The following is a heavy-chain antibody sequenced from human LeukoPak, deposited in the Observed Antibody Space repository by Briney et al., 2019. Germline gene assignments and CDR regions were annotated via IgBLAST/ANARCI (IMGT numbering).Heavy chain of an antibody. Sequence: SETLSLTCTASGGSISSYYWSWIRQPPGKGLEWIGYIYYSGSTNYNPSLKSRVTISVDTSKNQFSLKLSSVTAADTAVYYCARAYGQLRLGELSYYFDYWGQGTLVTVSS. CDR2: IYYSGST. CDR3: ARAYGQLRLGELSYYFDY. V-gene: IGHV4-59*01. CDR1: GGSISSYY. J-gene: IGHJ4*02. D-gene: IGHD3-16*02.